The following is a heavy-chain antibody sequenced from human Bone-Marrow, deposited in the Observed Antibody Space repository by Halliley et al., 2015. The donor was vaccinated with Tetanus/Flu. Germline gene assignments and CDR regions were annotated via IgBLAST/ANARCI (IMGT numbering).Heavy chain of an antibody. Sequence: WVGYVYYSGDTPYNPSLRSRLTISVDTSKNPFSLKLTSVTAADAAVYYCGRERGGYQYYYGIDVWGQGTTVTVSS. CDR2: VYYSGDT. CDR3: GRERGGYQYYYGIDV. J-gene: IGHJ6*02. V-gene: IGHV4-30-4*01. D-gene: IGHD3-16*01.